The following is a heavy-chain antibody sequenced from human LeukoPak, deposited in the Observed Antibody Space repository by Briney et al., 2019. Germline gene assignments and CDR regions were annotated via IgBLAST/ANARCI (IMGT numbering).Heavy chain of an antibody. Sequence: PSETLSLTCAVYGGSFSGYYWSWIRQPPGKGLEWIGEINHSGSTNYNPSLKSRVTILVDTSKNQFSLKLSSVTAADTAVYYCARRKGSRYSSGWSDYWGQGTLVTVSS. D-gene: IGHD6-19*01. CDR1: GGSFSGYY. CDR2: INHSGST. CDR3: ARRKGSRYSSGWSDY. V-gene: IGHV4-34*01. J-gene: IGHJ4*02.